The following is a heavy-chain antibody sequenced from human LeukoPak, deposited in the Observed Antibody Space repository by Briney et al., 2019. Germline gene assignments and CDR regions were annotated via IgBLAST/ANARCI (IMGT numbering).Heavy chain of an antibody. CDR3: AKSGSYSLSYFDY. CDR1: GFTFSSYA. CDR2: ISGSGGST. J-gene: IGHJ4*02. V-gene: IGHV3-23*01. Sequence: GGSLRLSCAASGFTFSSYAMSWVRQASGKGLEWVSAISGSGGSTYYADSVKGRFTISRDNSKNTLYLQMNSLRAEDTAVYYCAKSGSYSLSYFDYWGQGTLVTVSS. D-gene: IGHD1-26*01.